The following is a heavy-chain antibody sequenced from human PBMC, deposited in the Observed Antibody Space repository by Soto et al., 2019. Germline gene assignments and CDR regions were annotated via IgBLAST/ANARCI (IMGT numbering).Heavy chain of an antibody. CDR2: IHSDGTST. J-gene: IGHJ3*01. D-gene: IGHD1-26*01. Sequence: EVQRVESGGGLVQPGESLRLSCAASGFTFDYYWMHWVRQAPGKGLVWVSRIHSDGTSTTYADSVKGRFTISRDNAKNTLSLQLYSLRAEDTAVYYCARGERGAFDLWGQGTVVTVSS. CDR1: GFTFDYYW. V-gene: IGHV3-74*01. CDR3: ARGERGAFDL.